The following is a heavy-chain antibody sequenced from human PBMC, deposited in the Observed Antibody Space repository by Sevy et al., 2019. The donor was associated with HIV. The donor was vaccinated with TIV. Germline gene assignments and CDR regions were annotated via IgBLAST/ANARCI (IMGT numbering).Heavy chain of an antibody. Sequence: GGSLRLSCVASGFNLSPYWMTWVRQAPGKGLEWVANIKQDGNEKYYVDSVKGRFTVSRDNAKNALYLQMDSLRVEDTAVYFCASNTYHDDSNTYYPVYWGQGTRVTVSS. V-gene: IGHV3-7*01. CDR1: GFNLSPYW. CDR2: IKQDGNEK. D-gene: IGHD3-22*01. CDR3: ASNTYHDDSNTYYPVY. J-gene: IGHJ4*02.